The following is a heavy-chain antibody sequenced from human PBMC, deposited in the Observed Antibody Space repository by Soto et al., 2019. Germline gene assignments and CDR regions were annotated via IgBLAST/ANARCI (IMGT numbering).Heavy chain of an antibody. J-gene: IGHJ6*03. D-gene: IGHD2-2*01. CDR3: ARGKAVPAAGNYYMDV. CDR2: INHSGST. V-gene: IGHV4-34*01. Sequence: SETLSLTCAVYGGSFSGYYWSWIRQPPGKGLEWIGEINHSGSTNYNLSLKSRVTISVDTSKNQFSLKLSSVTAADTAVYYCARGKAVPAAGNYYMDVWGKGTTVTVSS. CDR1: GGSFSGYY.